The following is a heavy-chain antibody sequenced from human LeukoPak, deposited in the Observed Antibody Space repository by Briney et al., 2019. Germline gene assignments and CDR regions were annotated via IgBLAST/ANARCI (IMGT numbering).Heavy chain of an antibody. CDR2: IYYSGST. J-gene: IGHJ5*02. V-gene: IGHV4-59*01. CDR3: ARAYYDSSGYYYVRWFDP. CDR1: GGSISSYY. Sequence: PSETLSLTCTVSGGSISSYYWSWIRQPPGKGLEWIGYIYYSGSTNYNPSLKSRVTISVDTSTNQFSLKLSSVTAADTAVYYCARAYYDSSGYYYVRWFDPWGQGTLVTVSS. D-gene: IGHD3-22*01.